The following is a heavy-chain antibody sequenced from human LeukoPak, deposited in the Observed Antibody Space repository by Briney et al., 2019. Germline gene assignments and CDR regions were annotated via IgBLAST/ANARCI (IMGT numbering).Heavy chain of an antibody. J-gene: IGHJ3*02. CDR1: GGSISSYY. D-gene: IGHD1-26*01. CDR2: IYYSGST. V-gene: IGHV4-59*01. Sequence: SETLSLTCTVSGGSISSYYWSWLRQPPGKGLEWIGYIYYSGSTNYNPSLKSRVTISVDTSKNQFSLKLSSVTAADTAFYYCARYIVSYPHDAFDIWGQGTMVTVSS. CDR3: ARYIVSYPHDAFDI.